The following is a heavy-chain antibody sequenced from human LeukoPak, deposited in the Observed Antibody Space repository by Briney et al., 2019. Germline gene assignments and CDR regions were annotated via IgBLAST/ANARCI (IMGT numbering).Heavy chain of an antibody. CDR1: GGSINSGSYY. D-gene: IGHD3-16*01. J-gene: IGHJ6*03. CDR3: AKGDTNMDV. V-gene: IGHV4-61*02. Sequence: PSQTLSLTCTVSGGSINSGSYYWNWIRQPAGKGLEWIGRIYTSGSTEYNPSLKSRVTISVDTSKNQFSLKLSSVTAADTAVYYCAKGDTNMDVWGKGTTVTISS. CDR2: IYTSGST.